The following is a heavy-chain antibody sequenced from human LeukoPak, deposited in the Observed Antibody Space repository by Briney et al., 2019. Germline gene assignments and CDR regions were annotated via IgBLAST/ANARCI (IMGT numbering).Heavy chain of an antibody. CDR2: INPSGGST. D-gene: IGHD6-13*01. CDR1: GYTFTNYH. V-gene: IGHV1-46*01. J-gene: IGHJ4*02. CDR3: ARDPGGSSWQFDY. Sequence: ASVKVSCKASGYTFTNYHIHWVRQAPGQGLEWIGIINPSGGSTIFAKNFLGRVTMTRDTSTSTVYMELSSLRSEDTAVYYCARDPGGSSWQFDYWGQGTLVTVSS.